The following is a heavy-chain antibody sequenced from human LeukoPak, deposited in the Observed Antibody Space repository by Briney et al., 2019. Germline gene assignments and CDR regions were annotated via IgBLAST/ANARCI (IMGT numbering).Heavy chain of an antibody. V-gene: IGHV1-2*04. Sequence: ASVKVSCKASGYTFTNYGISWVRQAPGQGLEWMGWINPNSGGTNYAQKFQGWVTMTRDTSISTAYMELCRLRSDDTAVYYCARAIVDYCSSTSCFGQVHYGMDVWGKGTTVTVSS. CDR1: GYTFTNYG. D-gene: IGHD2-2*01. CDR3: ARAIVDYCSSTSCFGQVHYGMDV. CDR2: INPNSGGT. J-gene: IGHJ6*04.